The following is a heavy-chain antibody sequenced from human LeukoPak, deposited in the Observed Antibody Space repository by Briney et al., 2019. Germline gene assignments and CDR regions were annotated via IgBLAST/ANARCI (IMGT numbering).Heavy chain of an antibody. V-gene: IGHV1-46*01. CDR2: INPSGGST. J-gene: IGHJ4*02. CDR3: ARRRLATSYFDY. Sequence: GASVKVSCKASGYTFTGYYMHWVRQAPGQGLEWMGMINPSGGSTIYAQKFQGRVTMTRDTSTSTVYMELSSLRSKDTAVYYCARRRLATSYFDYWGQGTLVTVSS. D-gene: IGHD5-12*01. CDR1: GYTFTGYY.